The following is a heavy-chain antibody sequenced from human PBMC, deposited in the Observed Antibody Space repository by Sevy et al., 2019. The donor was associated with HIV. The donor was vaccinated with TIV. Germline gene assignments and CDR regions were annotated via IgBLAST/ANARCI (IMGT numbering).Heavy chain of an antibody. CDR2: ISGSGGST. J-gene: IGHJ3*02. CDR3: AKAGTYSVWGAFDI. Sequence: GGSLRLSCAASGFTFSTYAMSWVRQAPGKGLEWVSAISGSGGSTYYADSVKGQFTISRDNSKNTLYLQMNSLRAEDTAVYYCAKAGTYSVWGAFDIWGQGTMVTVSS. V-gene: IGHV3-23*01. D-gene: IGHD3-16*01. CDR1: GFTFSTYA.